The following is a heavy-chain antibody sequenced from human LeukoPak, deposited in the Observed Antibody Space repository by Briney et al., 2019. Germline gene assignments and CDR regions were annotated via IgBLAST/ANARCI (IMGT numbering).Heavy chain of an antibody. V-gene: IGHV4-39*02. CDR2: IYYSGST. CDR1: GGSISSSSYY. Sequence: PSETLSLTCTVSGGSISSSSYYWGWIRQPPGKGLEWIGSIYYSGSTYYNPSLKSRVTISVDTSKNQFSLKLSSVTAADTAVYYCAREIRNYYGSGSYYKGYFQHWGQGTLVTVSS. CDR3: AREIRNYYGSGSYYKGYFQH. J-gene: IGHJ1*01. D-gene: IGHD3-10*01.